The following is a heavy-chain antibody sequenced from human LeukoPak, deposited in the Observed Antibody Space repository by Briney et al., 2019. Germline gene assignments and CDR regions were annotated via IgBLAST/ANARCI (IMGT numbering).Heavy chain of an antibody. CDR3: AHEKRWLQLGY. J-gene: IGHJ4*02. D-gene: IGHD5-24*01. CDR2: IYWSDDK. Sequence: SGPTLVKPTQTLTLTCTFSGFSLSTSGVGVNWIRQPPGKALEWLPLIYWSDDKRYSPSLKSRLTITRDTSKSQVALTITNMDPVDTATYYCAHEKRWLQLGYWGQGTLVTVSS. CDR1: GFSLSTSGVG. V-gene: IGHV2-5*01.